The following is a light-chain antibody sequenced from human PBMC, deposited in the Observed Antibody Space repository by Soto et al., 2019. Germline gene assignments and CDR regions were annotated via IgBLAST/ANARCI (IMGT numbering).Light chain of an antibody. Sequence: QTVVTQSPSASASLGASVKLTCTLSSGHSSSALAWHQQRPEKGPRFLMRLNSDGSHSKGDGIPDRFSGSSSGAERYLTISSLQSEDEADYYCQTWGAGIRVFGGGTKLTVL. J-gene: IGLJ3*02. CDR3: QTWGAGIRV. V-gene: IGLV4-69*01. CDR2: LNSDGSH. CDR1: SGHSSSA.